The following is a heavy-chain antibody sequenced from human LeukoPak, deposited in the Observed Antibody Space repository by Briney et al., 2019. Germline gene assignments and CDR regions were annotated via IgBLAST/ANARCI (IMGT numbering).Heavy chain of an antibody. CDR1: GFTFSDYY. CDR3: ARGVYSGSYMDAFDI. V-gene: IGHV3-69-1*01. J-gene: IGHJ3*02. CDR2: ISTSGTI. Sequence: GGSLRLSCAASGFTFSDYYMNWIRQAPGKGLEWVSYISTSGTIYYADSVKGRFTVSRDNAKNSLYLQMNSLRADDTAVYYCARGVYSGSYMDAFDIWGQGTMVTVSS. D-gene: IGHD1-26*01.